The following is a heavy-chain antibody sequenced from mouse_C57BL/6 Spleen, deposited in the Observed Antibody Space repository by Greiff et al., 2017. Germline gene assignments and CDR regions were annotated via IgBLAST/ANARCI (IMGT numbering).Heavy chain of an antibody. CDR2: IDPSDSET. CDR3: ARSGMVTTSYYAMDY. Sequence: VQLQQPGAELVRPGSSVKLSCKASGYTFTSYWMHWVKQRPIQGLEWIGNIDPSDSETHYNQKFKDKATLTVDKSSSTAYVQLSSLTSEDSAVYYCARSGMVTTSYYAMDYWGQGTSVTVSS. D-gene: IGHD2-1*01. J-gene: IGHJ4*01. V-gene: IGHV1-52*01. CDR1: GYTFTSYW.